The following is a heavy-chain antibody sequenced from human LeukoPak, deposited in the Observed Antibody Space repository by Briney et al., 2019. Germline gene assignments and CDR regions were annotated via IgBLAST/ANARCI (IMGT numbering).Heavy chain of an antibody. CDR3: ARNENYYGSGSHGAFDI. CDR2: INWNGGST. V-gene: IGHV3-20*04. J-gene: IGHJ3*02. CDR1: GFTFDDYG. Sequence: PGGSLRLSCAASGFTFDDYGMSWVRQAPGKGLEGVSGINWNGGSTGSADSVKGRFTISRDNAKNSLYLQMNSLRAEDTALYYCARNENYYGSGSHGAFDIWGQGTMVTVSS. D-gene: IGHD3-10*01.